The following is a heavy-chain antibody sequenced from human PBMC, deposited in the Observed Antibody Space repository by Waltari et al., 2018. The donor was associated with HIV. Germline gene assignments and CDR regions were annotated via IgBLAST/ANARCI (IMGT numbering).Heavy chain of an antibody. V-gene: IGHV3-30*18. CDR1: GFNFGSYG. D-gene: IGHD3-16*01. CDR2: IAYDGSKK. Sequence: QVQLVESGGGVVQPGRSLRLSCAASGFNFGSYGMHLVRQAPGKGLEWVAVIAYDGSKKYYADSVKGRFTISRDNSKNMLHLQMNSLRAEDTAVYYCAKEETRVFSSTWYYYYYGMDVWGQGTTVTVSS. CDR3: AKEETRVFSSTWYYYYYGMDV. J-gene: IGHJ6*02.